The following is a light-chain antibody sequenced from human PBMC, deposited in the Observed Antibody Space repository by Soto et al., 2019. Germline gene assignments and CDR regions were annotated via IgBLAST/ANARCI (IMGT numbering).Light chain of an antibody. Sequence: QSVLTQSPSVSVAPGQKVTISCSGSSSNIGNNYVSWYQQLPGTAPKLLIYDNNNRPSGIPDRFSGSKSGTSATLGITGLQTGDEADYYCGTWDSSLSGVVFGGGTKVTVL. CDR2: DNN. CDR3: GTWDSSLSGVV. CDR1: SSNIGNNY. V-gene: IGLV1-51*01. J-gene: IGLJ2*01.